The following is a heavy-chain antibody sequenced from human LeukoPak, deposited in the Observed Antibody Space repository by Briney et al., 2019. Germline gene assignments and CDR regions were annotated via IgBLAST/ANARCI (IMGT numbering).Heavy chain of an antibody. V-gene: IGHV1-18*01. Sequence: ASVKVSCKASGYTVTNYGVSWLRQAPGQGLEWMGWIGAYNGNTNYAQKLHGRVTMTTDTSTSTAYMELRSLRSDDTAVYYCARDRRSSSSNSILFDYWGQGTVVTVSS. CDR1: GYTVTNYG. D-gene: IGHD6-6*01. CDR2: IGAYNGNT. CDR3: ARDRRSSSSNSILFDY. J-gene: IGHJ4*02.